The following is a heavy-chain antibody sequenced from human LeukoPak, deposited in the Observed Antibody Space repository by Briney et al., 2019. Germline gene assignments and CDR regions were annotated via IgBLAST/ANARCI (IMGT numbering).Heavy chain of an antibody. CDR2: INLDGRER. CDR3: GRVKAGTIDY. D-gene: IGHD6-13*01. J-gene: IGHJ4*02. V-gene: IGHV3-7*01. Sequence: GGSLRLSCAASGFTFSGHSMTWVRQAPGKGLEGVANINLDGRERFYVYFVKGRFTISRGNADNSMYLQMNSLRAEDTAVYYCGRVKAGTIDYWGQGTLVTVSS. CDR1: GFTFSGHS.